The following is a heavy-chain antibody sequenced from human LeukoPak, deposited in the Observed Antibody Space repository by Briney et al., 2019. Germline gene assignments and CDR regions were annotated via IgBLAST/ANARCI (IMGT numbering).Heavy chain of an antibody. V-gene: IGHV3-21*01. CDR1: GFTLSSYS. D-gene: IGHD1-26*01. CDR2: ITSTSSYM. CDR3: ARDPYSGGYGDDYYYYMDV. J-gene: IGHJ6*03. Sequence: PGGSLRLSCAASGFTLSSYSMNWVRQAPGKGLEWVSSITSTSSYMYYADSVKGRFTISRDNAQNSLYLHMSSLRAEDTAVYYCARDPYSGGYGDDYYYYMDVWGKGTTVTISS.